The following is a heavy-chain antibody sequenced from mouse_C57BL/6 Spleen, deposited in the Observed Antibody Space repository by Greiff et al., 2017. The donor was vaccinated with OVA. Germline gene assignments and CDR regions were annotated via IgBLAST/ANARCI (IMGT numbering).Heavy chain of an antibody. CDR2: INPSTGGT. CDR3: ARGLLGYFDY. Sequence: VQLQQSGPELVKPGASVKISCKASGYSFTGYYMNWVKQSPEKSLEWIGEINPSTGGTTYNQKFKAKATLTVDKSSSTAYMQLKSLTSEDSAVYYCARGLLGYFDYWGQGTTLTVSS. V-gene: IGHV1-42*01. J-gene: IGHJ2*01. D-gene: IGHD2-3*01. CDR1: GYSFTGYY.